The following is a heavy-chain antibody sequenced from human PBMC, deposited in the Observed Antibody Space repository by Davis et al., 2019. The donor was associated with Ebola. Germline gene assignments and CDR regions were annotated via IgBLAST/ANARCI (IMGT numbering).Heavy chain of an antibody. J-gene: IGHJ6*02. CDR2: ISYDGSNK. CDR3: ARDPVTTGYYGMDV. V-gene: IGHV3-30-3*01. D-gene: IGHD4-17*01. Sequence: GESLKISCAASGFTFSSYAMHWVRQAPGKGLEWVAVISYDGSNKYYADSVKGRFTISRDNSKNTLYLQMNSLRAEDTAVYYCARDPVTTGYYGMDVWGQGTTVTVSS. CDR1: GFTFSSYA.